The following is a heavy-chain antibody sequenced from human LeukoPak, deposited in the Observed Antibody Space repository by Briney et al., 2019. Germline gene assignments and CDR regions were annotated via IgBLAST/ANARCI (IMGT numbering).Heavy chain of an antibody. D-gene: IGHD3-16*01. CDR1: GFTFSTYG. CDR3: VRGWGSNIYASAFDV. J-gene: IGHJ3*01. Sequence: GGSLRLSCAASGFTFSTYGMHWVRQAPGKGLEWVTVIWHDGSHKDYADSVKGRFTISRDNPKNTLYLQMNDLRAEDTAMYYCVRGWGSNIYASAFDVWGQGTMVTVSS. CDR2: IWHDGSHK. V-gene: IGHV3-33*01.